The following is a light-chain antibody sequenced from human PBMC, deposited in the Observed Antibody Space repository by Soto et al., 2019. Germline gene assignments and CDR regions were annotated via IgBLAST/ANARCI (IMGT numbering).Light chain of an antibody. CDR3: LLSYNGRYV. V-gene: IGLV7-46*01. CDR2: QTT. Sequence: QAVVTQEPSLTMSPGGTVTLTCGSSTAAGTNVHYPYWFQQNPGQAPKTLIYQTTDRLSRKPARFSGYMHGGKAALTLSGAQPEDEAEYYCLLSYNGRYVFGTGTKVTVL. CDR1: TAAGTNVHY. J-gene: IGLJ1*01.